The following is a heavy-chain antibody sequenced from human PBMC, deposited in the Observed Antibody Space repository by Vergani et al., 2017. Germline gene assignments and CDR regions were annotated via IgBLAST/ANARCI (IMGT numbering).Heavy chain of an antibody. Sequence: QVQLVESGGGVVQPGRSLRLSCAASGFTFSSYGMHWVRQAPGKGLEWVAVIWYDGSNKYYEDSVKGRFTISRDNSKNTLYLQMNSLRAEDTAVYYCAKDLGVESNQGAFDIWGQGTMVTVSS. D-gene: IGHD3-16*01. CDR1: GFTFSSYG. V-gene: IGHV3-33*06. J-gene: IGHJ3*02. CDR3: AKDLGVESNQGAFDI. CDR2: IWYDGSNK.